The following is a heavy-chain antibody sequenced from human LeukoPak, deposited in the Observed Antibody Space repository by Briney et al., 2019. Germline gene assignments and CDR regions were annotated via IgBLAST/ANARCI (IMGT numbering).Heavy chain of an antibody. CDR2: ISGSGGST. V-gene: IGHV3-23*01. Sequence: YPGGSLRLSCAASGFTFSSYAMSWVRQAPGKGLEWVSAISGSGGSTYYADSVKGRFTISRDNSKNTLYLQMNSLRAEDTAVYYCAKIPHSDYYDSSGYSEDYWGQGTLVTVSS. CDR3: AKIPHSDYYDSSGYSEDY. D-gene: IGHD3-22*01. CDR1: GFTFSSYA. J-gene: IGHJ4*02.